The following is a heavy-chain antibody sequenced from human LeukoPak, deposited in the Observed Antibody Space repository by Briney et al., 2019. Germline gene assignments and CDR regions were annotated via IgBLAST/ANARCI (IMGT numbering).Heavy chain of an antibody. Sequence: SETLSLTCTVSGGSISSYYWSWIRQPAGKGLEWIGRIYTSGSTNYNPSLKSRVTISIDTSKNQFSLKLRSVTAADTAVYYCARDLVTVTKGFDIWGLGTMVSVSS. CDR1: GGSISSYY. CDR3: ARDLVTVTKGFDI. V-gene: IGHV4-4*07. CDR2: IYTSGST. J-gene: IGHJ3*02. D-gene: IGHD4-17*01.